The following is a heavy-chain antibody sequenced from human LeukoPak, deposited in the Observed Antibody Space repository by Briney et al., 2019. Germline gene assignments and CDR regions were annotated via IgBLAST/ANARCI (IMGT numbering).Heavy chain of an antibody. CDR1: GFTFPSYG. J-gene: IGHJ4*02. V-gene: IGHV3-23*01. CDR3: AKGGQTDRFDY. D-gene: IGHD5-12*01. Sequence: GGSLRLSCAASGFTFPSYGMSWVRQAPGKGLEWVSGITNSGGNTYYADSVKGRFTISRDNSKSTLYLQMNSLRAEDTAVFYCAKGGQTDRFDYWGQGALVTVSS. CDR2: ITNSGGNT.